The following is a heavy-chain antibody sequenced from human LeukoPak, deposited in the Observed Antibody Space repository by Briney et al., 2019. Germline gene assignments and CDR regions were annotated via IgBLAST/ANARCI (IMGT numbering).Heavy chain of an antibody. CDR1: GFXFSNYG. J-gene: IGHJ4*02. D-gene: IGHD6-6*01. V-gene: IGHV3-33*01. CDR2: IWSDGSTK. CDR3: ATDRGSSPFDY. Sequence: PGRSLRLSCAASGFXFSNYGMHWVRQTPGKGLEWVAVIWSDGSTKKYADSVKGRFTISRDNSQNTLYLQMNSLRAEDTAVYYCATDRGSSPFDYWGQGTLVTVSS.